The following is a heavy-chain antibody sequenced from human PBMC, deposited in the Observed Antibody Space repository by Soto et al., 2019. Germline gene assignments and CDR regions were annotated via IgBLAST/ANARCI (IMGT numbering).Heavy chain of an antibody. CDR3: AADYYYDSSGYYRPLDY. CDR2: IVVGSGNT. CDR1: GYTFTSYA. Sequence: ASVKVSCKASGYTFTSYAMHWVRQAPGQRLEWIGWIVVGSGNTNYAQKFQERVTITRDMSTSTAYMELSSLRSEDTAVYYCAADYYYDSSGYYRPLDYWGQGTLVTVS. J-gene: IGHJ4*02. V-gene: IGHV1-58*02. D-gene: IGHD3-22*01.